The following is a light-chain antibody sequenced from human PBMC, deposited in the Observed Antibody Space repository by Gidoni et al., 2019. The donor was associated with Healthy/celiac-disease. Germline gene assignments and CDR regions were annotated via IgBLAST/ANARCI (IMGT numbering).Light chain of an antibody. V-gene: IGLV2-14*01. Sequence: QSALTHLPPVSGSPGRPITISCTGTSSDVGGYNYVSWYQQHPGKAPKLMIYEVSNRPSGVSNRFSGSKSGNTASLTISGLQAEDEADYYCSSYTSSSTYVFGTGTKVTVL. CDR1: SSDVGGYNY. J-gene: IGLJ1*01. CDR3: SSYTSSSTYV. CDR2: EVS.